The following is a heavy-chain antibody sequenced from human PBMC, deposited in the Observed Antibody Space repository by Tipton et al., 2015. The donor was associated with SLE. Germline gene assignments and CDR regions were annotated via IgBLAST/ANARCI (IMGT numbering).Heavy chain of an antibody. Sequence: GSLRLSCAVSGFSVGNTYMTWVRQAPGKGLEWVSIIFDGGNTYYADSVEGRFIISRDNSNNTLDLQMNSLRVEDTAVYYCARDIGGCSGGSCYLDWVQGTLVTVSS. J-gene: IGHJ4*02. CDR2: IFDGGNT. V-gene: IGHV3-53*01. CDR3: ARDIGGCSGGSCYLD. D-gene: IGHD2-15*01. CDR1: GFSVGNTY.